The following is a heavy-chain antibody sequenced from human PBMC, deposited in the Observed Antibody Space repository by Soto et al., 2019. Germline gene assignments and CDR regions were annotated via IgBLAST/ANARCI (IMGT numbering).Heavy chain of an antibody. CDR3: ARDDDRPDNGLDM. D-gene: IGHD2-8*01. CDR2: ILNDGGDQ. Sequence: QVQLVESGGGVVQPGRSLRLSCAASGFTFSNYGMHWVRQAPGKGLEWLAVILNDGGDQNYGDSVKGRFTISRGNSKNTLYLQINSLRVEDTAVYYCARDDDRPDNGLDMWGQGTMVTVSS. CDR1: GFTFSNYG. V-gene: IGHV3-30*19. J-gene: IGHJ3*02.